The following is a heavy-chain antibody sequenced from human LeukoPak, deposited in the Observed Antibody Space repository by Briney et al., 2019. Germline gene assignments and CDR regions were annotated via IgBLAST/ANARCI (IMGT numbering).Heavy chain of an antibody. V-gene: IGHV1-2*02. CDR1: GYTFTGYY. D-gene: IGHD3-10*01. CDR3: AREDSMVRGVIMGPDY. CDR2: INPNSGGT. Sequence: ASVKISCKASGYTFTGYYMHWVRQAPGQGLEWMGWINPNSGGTNYAQKFQGRVTMTRDTSISTAYMELSRLRSDDTAVYYCAREDSMVRGVIMGPDYWGQGTLVTVSS. J-gene: IGHJ4*02.